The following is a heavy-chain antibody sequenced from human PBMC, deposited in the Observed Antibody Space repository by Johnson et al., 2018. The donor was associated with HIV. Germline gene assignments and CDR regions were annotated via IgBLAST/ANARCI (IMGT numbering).Heavy chain of an antibody. CDR1: GFRFGDYA. V-gene: IGHV3-49*03. D-gene: IGHD1-26*01. Sequence: VQLVESGGGLVQPGRSLRLSCIASGFRFGDYAMSWFRQAPGKGLEWVGFIRGQVYGGTTDYAAPVKGRFTISRDDSKNTLYLQMNSLRAGDTAVYYCARDQATGAFDIWGQGTMVTVSS. CDR3: ARDQATGAFDI. J-gene: IGHJ3*02. CDR2: IRGQVYGGTT.